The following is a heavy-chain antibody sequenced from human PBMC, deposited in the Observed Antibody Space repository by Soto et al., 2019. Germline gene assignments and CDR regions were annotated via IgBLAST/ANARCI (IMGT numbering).Heavy chain of an antibody. CDR3: ARDNQQPEEYYYGLDV. J-gene: IGHJ6*02. V-gene: IGHV4-4*07. CDR2: IYISGST. CDR1: GGSLSSYY. Sequence: SETLFLTCTVSGGSLSSYYWNWIRQPAGKGLEWIGRIYISGSTNYNPSLKSRVTMSVDTSKNQFSLKLSSVTAADTAVYYCARDNQQPEEYYYGLDVWGQGTTVTVSS. D-gene: IGHD6-13*01.